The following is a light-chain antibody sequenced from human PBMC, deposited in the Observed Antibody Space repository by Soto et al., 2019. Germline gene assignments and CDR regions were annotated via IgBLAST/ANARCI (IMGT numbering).Light chain of an antibody. CDR3: FSYAGSSTWV. J-gene: IGLJ3*02. Sequence: QSVLTQPASVSGSPGQSITISCTGTRSDIGSYNSIAWYQQHPGKAPRVMIFEVTKRPSGISNRFSGSKSGSTASLTISGLKDEDEADYLSFSYAGSSTWVFGGGTK. CDR1: RSDIGSYNS. V-gene: IGLV2-23*02. CDR2: EVT.